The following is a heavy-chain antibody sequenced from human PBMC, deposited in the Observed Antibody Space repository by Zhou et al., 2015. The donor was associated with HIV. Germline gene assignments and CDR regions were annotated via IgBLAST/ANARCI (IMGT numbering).Heavy chain of an antibody. D-gene: IGHD3-10*01. CDR1: GFIFSGSA. CDR3: TTFTYYYGSESYYYMDV. V-gene: IGHV3-73*01. CDR2: IRSKANSYAT. J-gene: IGHJ6*03. Sequence: EVQLVESGGGVVRPGGSLRLSCAASGFIFSGSAMHWVRQASGKGLEWVGHIRSKANSYATAYAASVKGRFTISRDDSKNTAYLQMNSLKTEDTAVYYCTTFTYYYGSESYYYMDVWGTGTTVSVSS.